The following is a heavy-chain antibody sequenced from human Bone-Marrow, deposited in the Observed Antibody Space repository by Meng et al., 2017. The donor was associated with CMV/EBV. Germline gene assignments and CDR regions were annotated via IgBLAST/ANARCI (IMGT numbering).Heavy chain of an antibody. CDR3: ARDAAADSSSWDFDD. D-gene: IGHD6-13*01. V-gene: IGHV3-21*01. CDR2: ISSSSSYI. Sequence: GESLKISCAASGFTFSSYSMNWVRQAPGKGLEWVSSISSSSSYIYYADSVKGRFTISRDNAKNSLYLQMNSLRAEDTAVYYCARDAAADSSSWDFDDWGQGKLVTVSS. J-gene: IGHJ4*02. CDR1: GFTFSSYS.